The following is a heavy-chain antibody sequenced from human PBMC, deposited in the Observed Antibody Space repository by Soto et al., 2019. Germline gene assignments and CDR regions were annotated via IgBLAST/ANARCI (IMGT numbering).Heavy chain of an antibody. D-gene: IGHD4-17*01. J-gene: IGHJ3*02. CDR3: AREREHYGDYVSAFDI. Sequence: GESLKISCAASGFTFSSYAMHWVRQAPGKGLEWVAVISYDGSNKYYADSVKGRFTISRDNSKNTLYLQMNSLRAEDTAVYYCAREREHYGDYVSAFDIWGQGTMVTVSS. V-gene: IGHV3-30-3*01. CDR1: GFTFSSYA. CDR2: ISYDGSNK.